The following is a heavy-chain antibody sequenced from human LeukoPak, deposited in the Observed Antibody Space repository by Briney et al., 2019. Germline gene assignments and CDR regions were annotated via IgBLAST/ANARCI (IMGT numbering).Heavy chain of an antibody. D-gene: IGHD1-26*01. CDR3: VRGRAPDY. Sequence: SETLSLTCTVSGGSISSSSYYWGWIRQPPGKGLEWIASIYYSGSTYYNPSLKSRVTISVDTSKNQFSLKLSPVTAADTAVYYCVRGRAPDYWGQGTLVTVSS. CDR2: IYYSGST. CDR1: GGSISSSSYY. V-gene: IGHV4-39*01. J-gene: IGHJ4*02.